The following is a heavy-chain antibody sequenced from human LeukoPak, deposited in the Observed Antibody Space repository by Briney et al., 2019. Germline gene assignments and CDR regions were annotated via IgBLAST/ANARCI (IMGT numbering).Heavy chain of an antibody. CDR1: GFTFDDYA. V-gene: IGHV3-9*01. CDR2: ISWNSGDI. Sequence: GRSLRLSCAASGFTFDDYAMHWVRQAPGKGLEWVSGISWNSGDIGYADSVKGRFTISRDNAKNSLYLQMNSLRAEDTALYYCARVDYWGQGTLVTVSS. CDR3: ARVDY. J-gene: IGHJ4*02.